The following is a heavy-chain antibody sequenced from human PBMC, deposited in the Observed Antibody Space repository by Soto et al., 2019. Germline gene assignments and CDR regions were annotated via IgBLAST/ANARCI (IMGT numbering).Heavy chain of an antibody. CDR1: GFTFTDFY. V-gene: IGHV3-7*03. Sequence: EVQLVQSGGGLGQPGGSLRLSCVGSGFTFTDFYMNWVRQAPGKGLEWVANIRPDGSETNYVESVKGRFTTSRDNATNSLFLQMNSLRADDTAVYYCAGWGGHDYKYWGQGILVTVSS. CDR2: IRPDGSET. J-gene: IGHJ4*02. CDR3: AGWGGHDYKY. D-gene: IGHD4-4*01.